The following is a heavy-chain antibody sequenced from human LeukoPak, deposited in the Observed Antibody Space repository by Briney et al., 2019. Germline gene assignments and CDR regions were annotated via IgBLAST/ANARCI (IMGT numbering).Heavy chain of an antibody. Sequence: GRSLRLSCAASEFTFSSYAMHWVRQAPGKGLEWVAVISSDRTNEFYADSVKGQFTISRDNFKNTLYLQMSSLTTEDTAVYYCARAWELDYWGQGTLVTVSS. D-gene: IGHD1-26*01. J-gene: IGHJ4*02. CDR2: ISSDRTNE. CDR3: ARAWELDY. V-gene: IGHV3-30*04. CDR1: EFTFSSYA.